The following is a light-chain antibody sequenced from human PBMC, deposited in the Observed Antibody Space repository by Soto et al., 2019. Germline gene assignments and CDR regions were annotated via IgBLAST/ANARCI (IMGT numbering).Light chain of an antibody. CDR3: HSYDSSLSGYVV. Sequence: QSVLTQPPSVSGAPGQRVTISCTGSSSNIGAGYDVHWYQQLPGTAPKVLIYGNSNRPSGVPDRFSGSKSGTSASLAIPGLQAEDEADYYCHSYDSSLSGYVVFGGGTKLTVL. CDR2: GNS. CDR1: SSNIGAGYD. V-gene: IGLV1-40*01. J-gene: IGLJ2*01.